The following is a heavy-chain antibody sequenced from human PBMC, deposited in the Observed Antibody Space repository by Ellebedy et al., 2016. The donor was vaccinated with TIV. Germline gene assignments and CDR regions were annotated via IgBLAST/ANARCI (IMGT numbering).Heavy chain of an antibody. Sequence: GSLRLSXSISSGSINIYYWSWIRQPPGKGLEWIGYIHYSGTKYNPSLKSRVTISEDTSENQFSLRLSSVTAADTAVYYCARGLRYFEEAHDAFDIWGQGTMVTVSS. D-gene: IGHD3-9*01. V-gene: IGHV4-59*01. CDR3: ARGLRYFEEAHDAFDI. CDR1: SGSINIYY. J-gene: IGHJ3*02. CDR2: IHYSGT.